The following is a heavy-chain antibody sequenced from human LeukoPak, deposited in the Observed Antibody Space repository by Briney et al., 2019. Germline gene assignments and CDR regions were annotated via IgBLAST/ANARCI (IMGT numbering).Heavy chain of an antibody. V-gene: IGHV4-59*01. CDR2: IYHSGST. D-gene: IGHD6-19*01. J-gene: IGHJ4*02. CDR3: ARTEAVAGSFDY. CDR1: GGSISSYY. Sequence: SETLSLTCTVSGGSISSYYWSWIRQPPGKGLEWIGYIYHSGSTNYNPSLKSRDTISVDTSKNQFSLKLSSVTAADTAVYYCARTEAVAGSFDYWGQGTLVTVSS.